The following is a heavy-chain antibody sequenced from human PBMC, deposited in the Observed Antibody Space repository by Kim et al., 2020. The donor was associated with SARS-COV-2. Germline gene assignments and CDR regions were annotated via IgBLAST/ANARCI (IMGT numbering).Heavy chain of an antibody. J-gene: IGHJ4*02. D-gene: IGHD2-21*02. V-gene: IGHV3-66*01. CDR3: ARGVTNDDH. CDR2: GST. Sequence: GSTYYADSVKGRFTISRDNSKNTLYLQMNSLRAEDTAVYYCARGVTNDDHWGQGTLVTVSS.